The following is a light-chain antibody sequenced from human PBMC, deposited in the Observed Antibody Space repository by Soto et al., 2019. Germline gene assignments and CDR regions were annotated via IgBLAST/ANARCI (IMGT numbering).Light chain of an antibody. CDR2: GAS. CDR1: QSVSSSY. Sequence: EIVLTQSPGTLSLSPGERATLSCRASQSVSSSYLAWYQQKRGQAPRLLIYGASSRATGIPYRFSGSGSGSEFTLTTSRLEPEAFAVYSCQQYGSSLLTLGGGTKVDLK. V-gene: IGKV3-20*01. J-gene: IGKJ4*01. CDR3: QQYGSSLLT.